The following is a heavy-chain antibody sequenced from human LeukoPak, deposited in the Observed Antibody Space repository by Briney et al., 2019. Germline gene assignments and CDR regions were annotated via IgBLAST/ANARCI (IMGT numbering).Heavy chain of an antibody. J-gene: IGHJ3*02. Sequence: GRSLRLSCAASGFTFDDYAMHWVRQAPGKGLEWVSGISWNSGSIGYADSVKGRFTISRDNAKNSLYLQMNSLRAEDTAVYYCARGDAFDIWGQGTMVTVSS. CDR3: ARGDAFDI. CDR2: ISWNSGSI. CDR1: GFTFDDYA. V-gene: IGHV3-9*01.